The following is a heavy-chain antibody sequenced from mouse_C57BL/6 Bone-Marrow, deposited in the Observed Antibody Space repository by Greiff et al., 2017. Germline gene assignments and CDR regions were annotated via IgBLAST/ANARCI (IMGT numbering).Heavy chain of an antibody. CDR3: ARRVYDGYHLAY. Sequence: EVKLMESGGGLVKPGGSLKLSCAASGFTFSSYTMSWVRQTPEKRLEWVATISGGGGNTYYPDSVKGRFTISRDNAKNTLYLQMSSLRSEDTALYYCARRVYDGYHLAYWGQGTLVTVSA. J-gene: IGHJ3*01. D-gene: IGHD2-3*01. CDR1: GFTFSSYT. CDR2: ISGGGGNT. V-gene: IGHV5-9*01.